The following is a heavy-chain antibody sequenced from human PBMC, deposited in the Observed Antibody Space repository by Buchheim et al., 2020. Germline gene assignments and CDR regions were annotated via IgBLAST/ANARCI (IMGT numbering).Heavy chain of an antibody. V-gene: IGHV4-31*03. D-gene: IGHD2-2*01. Sequence: QVQLQESGPGLVKPSQTLSLTCTVSGGSISSGGYSWSWVRQHPAKGLEYIGYIYCTGITYYNPSLLGRATISVDTSENQVSLELRSVTAADTALYYCATQEGHSSSWLQYWGQGTL. CDR1: GGSISSGGYS. CDR3: ATQEGHSSSWLQY. CDR2: IYCTGIT. J-gene: IGHJ4*02.